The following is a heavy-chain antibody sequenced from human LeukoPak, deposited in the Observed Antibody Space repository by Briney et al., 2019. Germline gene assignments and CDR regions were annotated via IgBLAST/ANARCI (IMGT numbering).Heavy chain of an antibody. J-gene: IGHJ4*02. CDR1: GFTFSSYS. Sequence: PGGSLRLSCAASGFTFSSYSMNWVRQAPGKGLEWVSSSSSSISYIYYADSVKGRFTISRDNAKNSLYLQMNSLRAEDTAVYYCARALSGSYPYYFDYWSQGTLVTVSS. D-gene: IGHD1-26*01. V-gene: IGHV3-21*01. CDR2: SSSSISYI. CDR3: ARALSGSYPYYFDY.